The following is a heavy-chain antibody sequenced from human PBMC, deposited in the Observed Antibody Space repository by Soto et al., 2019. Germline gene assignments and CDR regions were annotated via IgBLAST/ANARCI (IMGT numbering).Heavy chain of an antibody. CDR3: ARDARWYYYDSSGYSGQKDAFDI. Sequence: XSVKASCKASGYTFTGYYMHWVRQAPGQGLEWMGWINPNSGGTNYAQKFQGRVTMTRDTSISTAYMELSRLGSDDTAVYYCARDARWYYYDSSGYSGQKDAFDIWGQGSMVTVSS. J-gene: IGHJ3*02. CDR2: INPNSGGT. CDR1: GYTFTGYY. V-gene: IGHV1-2*02. D-gene: IGHD3-22*01.